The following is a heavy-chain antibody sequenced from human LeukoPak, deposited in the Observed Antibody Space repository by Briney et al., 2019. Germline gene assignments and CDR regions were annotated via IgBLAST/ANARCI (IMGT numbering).Heavy chain of an antibody. Sequence: VASVKVSCKASGYTFTGYYMHWVRQAPGQGLEWMGWINPNSGGTDFAQKFQGRVTMTRDTSITTAYMELSRLRSDDTAVYYCARKPTSVVSPLDYWGQGTLVTVSP. D-gene: IGHD4-23*01. CDR1: GYTFTGYY. CDR3: ARKPTSVVSPLDY. J-gene: IGHJ4*02. CDR2: INPNSGGT. V-gene: IGHV1-2*02.